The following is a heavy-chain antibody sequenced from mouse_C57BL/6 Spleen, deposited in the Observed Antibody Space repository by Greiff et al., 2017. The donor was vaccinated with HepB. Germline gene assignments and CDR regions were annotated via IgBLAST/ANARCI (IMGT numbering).Heavy chain of an antibody. D-gene: IGHD4-1*01. CDR3: AREGWENLFAY. CDR2: INPNNGGT. V-gene: IGHV1-22*01. CDR1: GYTFTDYN. Sequence: EVQLQQSGPELVKPGASVKMSCKASGYTFTDYNMHWVKQSHGKSLEWIGYINPNNGGTSYNQKFKGKATLTVNKSYSTAYMELRSLTSEDSAVYYCAREGWENLFAYWGQGTLVTVSA. J-gene: IGHJ3*01.